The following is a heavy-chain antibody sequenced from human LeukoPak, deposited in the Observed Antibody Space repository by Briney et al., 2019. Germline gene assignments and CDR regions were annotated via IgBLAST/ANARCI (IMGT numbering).Heavy chain of an antibody. D-gene: IGHD6-25*01. Sequence: GGSLRLSCAASGFTFSTYAMSWVRQAPGKGLEWVSTISGNGDSTNYADSVKGRFTISRDNSKNTLYLQMNSLRAEDTAVYYCARERGHLDYWGQGTLVTVSS. J-gene: IGHJ4*02. V-gene: IGHV3-23*01. CDR2: ISGNGDST. CDR3: ARERGHLDY. CDR1: GFTFSTYA.